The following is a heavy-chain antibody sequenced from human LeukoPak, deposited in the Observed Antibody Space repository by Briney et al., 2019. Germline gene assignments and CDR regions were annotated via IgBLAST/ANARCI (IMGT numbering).Heavy chain of an antibody. J-gene: IGHJ4*02. CDR1: GGSFSGYY. D-gene: IGHD3-10*01. CDR3: ARRDRGVIVRFDY. Sequence: KPSETLSLTCAVYGGSFSGYYWSWIRQPPGEGLEWIGEINHSGSTNYNPSLKSRVTISVDTSKNQFSLKLSPVTAADTAVYYCARRDRGVIVRFDYWGQGTLVTVSS. CDR2: INHSGST. V-gene: IGHV4-34*01.